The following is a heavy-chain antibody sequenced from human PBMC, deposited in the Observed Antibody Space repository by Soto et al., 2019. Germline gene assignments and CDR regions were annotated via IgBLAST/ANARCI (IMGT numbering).Heavy chain of an antibody. CDR1: VGSISIIDW. V-gene: IGHV4-4*02. CDR2: IYHSGST. CDR3: ARDQILRFLEWLPTYPDYYYYGMDV. J-gene: IGHJ6*02. D-gene: IGHD3-3*01. Sequence: SETLCITCAVSVGSISIIDWWSWVRQPPGKGLECIVEIYHSGSTHYNPSLNSRVTISVDKSKNQFSLKLSSVTAADTAVYYCARDQILRFLEWLPTYPDYYYYGMDVWGQGTTVTVSS.